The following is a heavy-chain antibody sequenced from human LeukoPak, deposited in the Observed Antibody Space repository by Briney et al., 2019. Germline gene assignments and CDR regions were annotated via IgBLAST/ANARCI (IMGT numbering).Heavy chain of an antibody. CDR1: GFTFSSYA. D-gene: IGHD6-6*01. CDR3: ARVSSSIAARQAIDY. J-gene: IGHJ4*02. V-gene: IGHV3-23*01. Sequence: HAGGSLRLSCAASGFTFSSYAMSWVRQAPGKGLEWVSAISGSGGSTYYADSVKGRFTISRDNAKNSLYLQMNSLRAEDTALYYCARVSSSIAARQAIDYWGQGTLVTVSS. CDR2: ISGSGGST.